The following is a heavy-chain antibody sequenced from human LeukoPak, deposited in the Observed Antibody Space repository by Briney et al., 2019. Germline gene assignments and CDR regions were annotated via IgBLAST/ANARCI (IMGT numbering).Heavy chain of an antibody. J-gene: IGHJ6*03. Sequence: GGSLRLSCAASGFTFSSYSMNWVRQAPGKGLEWVSYISSSSSYIYYADSVKGRFTISRNNAKNSLYLQMNSLRAEDTAVYYCARDMNYYDSSGYPTYYMDVWGKGTTVTISS. CDR1: GFTFSSYS. CDR2: ISSSSSYI. D-gene: IGHD3-22*01. CDR3: ARDMNYYDSSGYPTYYMDV. V-gene: IGHV3-21*05.